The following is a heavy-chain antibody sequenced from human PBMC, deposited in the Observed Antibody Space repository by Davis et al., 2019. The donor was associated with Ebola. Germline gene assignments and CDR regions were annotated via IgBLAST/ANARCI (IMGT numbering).Heavy chain of an antibody. V-gene: IGHV4-34*01. J-gene: IGHJ4*02. Sequence: MPSETLSLTCAVYGGSFSDYYWSWIRQPPGKGLEWIGEINHSGSTNYNPSLQSRVTISVDTSKNQFSLKLSSVTAADTAVYYCARGRVGGSGSYHYIDYWGQGTLVTVSS. CDR2: INHSGST. CDR3: ARGRVGGSGSYHYIDY. D-gene: IGHD3-10*01. CDR1: GGSFSDYY.